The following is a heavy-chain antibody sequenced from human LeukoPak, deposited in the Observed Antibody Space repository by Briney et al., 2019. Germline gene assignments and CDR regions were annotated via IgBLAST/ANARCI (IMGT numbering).Heavy chain of an antibody. CDR2: ISYDGSNK. J-gene: IGHJ5*02. V-gene: IGHV3-30*03. CDR1: GFTFSSYG. D-gene: IGHD5-18*01. Sequence: QPGRSLRLSCAASGFTFSSYGMHWVRQAPGKGLEWVAVISYDGSNKYYADSVKGRFTISRDNSKNTLYLQMNSLRAEDTAVYYCATSTAMYLWGQGTLVTVSS. CDR3: ATSTAMYL.